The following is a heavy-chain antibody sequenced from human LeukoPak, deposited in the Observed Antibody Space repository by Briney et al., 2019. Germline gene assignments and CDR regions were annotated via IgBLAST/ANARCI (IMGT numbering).Heavy chain of an antibody. D-gene: IGHD3-22*01. Sequence: ASVKVSCKASGYSFIVYYIHWMRQAPGQGLEWMGWINPNNGGTNSAQKFQGRVTMTRDTSISTAYMELGGLRTDDTAVYFCARRITTIVNNYFDPWGQGTLVTVSS. CDR1: GYSFIVYY. V-gene: IGHV1-2*02. J-gene: IGHJ5*02. CDR3: ARRITTIVNNYFDP. CDR2: INPNNGGT.